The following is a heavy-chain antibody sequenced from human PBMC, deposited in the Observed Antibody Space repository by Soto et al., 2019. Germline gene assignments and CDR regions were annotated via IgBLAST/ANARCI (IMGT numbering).Heavy chain of an antibody. V-gene: IGHV3-53*04. CDR1: GFIDSSNY. CDR3: VRGRYGSEIH. CDR2: LYSGGAT. J-gene: IGHJ4*02. D-gene: IGHD3-10*01. Sequence: GGSLRLSCAASGFIDSSNYMTWVRQAPGKGLEWVSLLYSGGATHYAASVKGRFTISSHSSQNTLFLQMNSLRTEDTATYYCVRGRYGSEIHWGQGTKVTVSS.